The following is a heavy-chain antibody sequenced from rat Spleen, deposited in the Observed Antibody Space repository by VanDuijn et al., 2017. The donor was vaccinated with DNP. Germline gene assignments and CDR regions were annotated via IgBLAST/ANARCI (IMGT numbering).Heavy chain of an antibody. CDR2: INPDGAST. D-gene: IGHD1-4*01. CDR3: ARGPSEYGYKYYWYFDF. J-gene: IGHJ1*01. V-gene: IGHV5-58*01. Sequence: EVQLVETGGGSVQPGRSLKLSCVASGFTFNTYWMFWVRQAPGKGLEWVASINPDGASTSYLDSVKGRFTISRDDAKSTLYLQMDSLRSEDTATYYCARGPSEYGYKYYWYFDFWGPGTKVTVSS. CDR1: GFTFNTYW.